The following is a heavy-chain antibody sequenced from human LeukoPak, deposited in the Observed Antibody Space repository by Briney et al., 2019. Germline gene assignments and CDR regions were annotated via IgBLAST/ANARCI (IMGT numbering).Heavy chain of an antibody. Sequence: SSETLSLTCTVSGGSISSYYWSWIRQPAGKGLEWIGRIHTRSTNYNPSLKSRVTMSVDTSKNQFSLKLSSVTAADTAVYYCARGTVVVVAALDAFDIWGQGTMVTVSS. CDR3: ARGTVVVVAALDAFDI. CDR2: IHTRST. CDR1: GGSISSYY. V-gene: IGHV4-4*07. D-gene: IGHD2-15*01. J-gene: IGHJ3*02.